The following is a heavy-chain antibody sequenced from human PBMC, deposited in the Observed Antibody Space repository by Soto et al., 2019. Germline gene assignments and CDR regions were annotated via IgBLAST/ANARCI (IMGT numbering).Heavy chain of an antibody. V-gene: IGHV2-5*02. CDR3: APRIRWQQTSWSDP. Sequence: QITLKESGPTLVKPTQTLTLTCTFSGFSLSTSGVGVGWIRQPPGKALEWLALIYWDDDKRYSPSLKSRLTITKDTSKNQVVLTMTNMDPVDTATYDCAPRIRWQQTSWSDPWGQGTLVTVSS. D-gene: IGHD4-17*01. CDR1: GFSLSTSGVG. CDR2: IYWDDDK. J-gene: IGHJ5*02.